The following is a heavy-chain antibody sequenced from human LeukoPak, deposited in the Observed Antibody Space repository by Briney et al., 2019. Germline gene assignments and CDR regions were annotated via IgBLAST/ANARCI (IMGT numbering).Heavy chain of an antibody. V-gene: IGHV3-33*06. D-gene: IGHD3-16*01. CDR1: GFTFSTYG. CDR2: IWFDGSNK. Sequence: PGGSLRLSCTASGFTFSTYGMHWVRQAPGKGLEGVAVIWFDGSNKYYADSVKGRFTISRDNSKNTLYLQMSSLRVEDTAVYYCAKPYDYVWGTHHYWGQGTLVTVSS. CDR3: AKPYDYVWGTHHY. J-gene: IGHJ4*02.